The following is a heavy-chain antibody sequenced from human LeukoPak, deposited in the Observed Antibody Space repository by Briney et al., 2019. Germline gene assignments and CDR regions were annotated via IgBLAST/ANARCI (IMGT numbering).Heavy chain of an antibody. J-gene: IGHJ5*02. CDR1: GGSISSGGYY. D-gene: IGHD2-15*01. CDR3: ARGACSGGSCYSPSGWFDP. V-gene: IGHV4-31*03. Sequence: TPSETLSLTCTISGGSISSGGYYWTWIRQHPGKGLEWIGYIYYSGSTYYHPSLKSRVTISVDTSKNQFSLKLSSVTAADTAVYYCARGACSGGSCYSPSGWFDPWGQGTLVTVSS. CDR2: IYYSGST.